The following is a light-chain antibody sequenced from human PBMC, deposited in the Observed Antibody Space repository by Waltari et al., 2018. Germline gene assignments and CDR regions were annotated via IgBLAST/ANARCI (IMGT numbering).Light chain of an antibody. V-gene: IGKV3-15*01. J-gene: IGKJ5*01. CDR3: QQYNNWPPA. CDR2: HAS. CDR1: ESISSN. Sequence: EIVMTQSPATLSVSPGERATPSCRASESISSNLAWYQQKPGQAPRLLIFHASNRATGVPPRFSGSGSVTGFTLTISSLPSEDFAVYYCQQYNNWPPAFGQGTRLEIK.